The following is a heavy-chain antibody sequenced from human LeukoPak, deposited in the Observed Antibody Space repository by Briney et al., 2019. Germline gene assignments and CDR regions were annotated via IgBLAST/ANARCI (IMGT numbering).Heavy chain of an antibody. Sequence: SETLSLTCTVSGGSLSSHYWSWIRQPPGKGLEWIGYIYYSGSTNYNPPLKTRVTISVDTSKQQFSLKLSSVTGADTGVYYCARLLTGYYGSGSYICFEPWGQGTLVTVSS. CDR3: ARLLTGYYGSGSYICFEP. V-gene: IGHV4-59*08. CDR2: IYYSGST. CDR1: GGSLSSHY. J-gene: IGHJ5*02. D-gene: IGHD3-10*01.